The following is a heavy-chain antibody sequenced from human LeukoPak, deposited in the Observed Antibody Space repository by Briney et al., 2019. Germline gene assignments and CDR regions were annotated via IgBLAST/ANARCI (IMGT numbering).Heavy chain of an antibody. J-gene: IGHJ4*02. CDR3: ARETSYYYDSSGYYLPPDY. CDR2: IYTSGST. D-gene: IGHD3-22*01. V-gene: IGHV4-61*02. CDR1: GGSISSGSYY. Sequence: SQTLSLTCTVSGGSISSGSYYWSWIRQPAGKGLEWIGRIYTSGSTNYNPSLKSRVTISVDMSKNQFSLKLSSVTAADTAVYYCARETSYYYDSSGYYLPPDYWGQGTLVTVSS.